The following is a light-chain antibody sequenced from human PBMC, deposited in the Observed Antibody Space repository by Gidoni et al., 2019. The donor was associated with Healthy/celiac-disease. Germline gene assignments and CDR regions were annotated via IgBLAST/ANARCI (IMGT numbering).Light chain of an antibody. V-gene: IGKV1-33*01. Sequence: DIQMTQSPSSLSASVGDRVTITCQASQDISNYLNWYQQKPGKAPKLLIYDASNLETGAPSRFSGSGSGTDFTFTISSLQPEDIATYYCQQYDNLPTFXGXTKVEIK. CDR1: QDISNY. J-gene: IGKJ4*01. CDR3: QQYDNLPT. CDR2: DAS.